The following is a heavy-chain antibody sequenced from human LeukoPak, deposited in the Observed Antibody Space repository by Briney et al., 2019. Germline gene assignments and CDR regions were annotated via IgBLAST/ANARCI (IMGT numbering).Heavy chain of an antibody. CDR3: ARRVSYTAMGGYYFDY. V-gene: IGHV4-34*01. CDR1: GGSFSGYY. Sequence: SETLSLTCAVYGGSFSGYYWSWIRQPPGKGLEWIGEINHSGSTNYNPSLKSRVTISVDTSKNQFSLKLSSVTAADTAVYYCARRVSYTAMGGYYFDYWGQGTLVTVSS. J-gene: IGHJ4*02. D-gene: IGHD5-18*01. CDR2: INHSGST.